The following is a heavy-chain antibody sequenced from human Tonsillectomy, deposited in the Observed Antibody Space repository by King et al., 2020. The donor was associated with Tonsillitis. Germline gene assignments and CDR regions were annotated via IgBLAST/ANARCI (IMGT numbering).Heavy chain of an antibody. V-gene: IGHV3-49*04. CDR3: TRSVPDFWSGYYRFAF. J-gene: IGHJ4*02. CDR1: GFTFGDYA. CDR2: IRSKAYGGST. D-gene: IGHD3-3*01. Sequence: VQLVESGGGLVHPGRSLRLSCTASGFTFGDYAMNWVRQAPGKGLEGVGFIRSKAYGGSTEYAGSVKGRFTISRDDSKSIAYLQMNGLKTEDTAVYYCTRSVPDFWSGYYRFAFWGQGTLVTVSS.